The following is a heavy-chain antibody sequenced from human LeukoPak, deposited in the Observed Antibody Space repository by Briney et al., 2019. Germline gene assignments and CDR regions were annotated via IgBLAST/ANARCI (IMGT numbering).Heavy chain of an antibody. CDR2: ISSSSSYI. CDR3: ARDGDYVGTFDY. D-gene: IGHD4-17*01. CDR1: GFTFSSYS. Sequence: GGSLRLSCAAPGFTFSSYSMNWVRQAPGKGLEWVSSISSSSSYIYYADSVKGRFTISRDNAKNSLYLQMNSLRAEDTAVYYCARDGDYVGTFDYWGQGTLVTVSS. J-gene: IGHJ4*02. V-gene: IGHV3-21*01.